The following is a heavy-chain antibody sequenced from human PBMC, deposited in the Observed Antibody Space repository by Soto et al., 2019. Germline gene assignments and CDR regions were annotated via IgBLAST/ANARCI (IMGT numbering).Heavy chain of an antibody. J-gene: IGHJ6*02. Sequence: SVKVSCKASGGTFSSYAISWVRQAPGQGLEWMEGIIPIFGTANYEQKFQGRVTSTADKSRSTAYMELSSLRSEDTAVDYCARPLYYYDSSGYPYPYYYYYGMDVWGQGTTVTVSS. D-gene: IGHD3-22*01. CDR2: IIPIFGTA. CDR3: ARPLYYYDSSGYPYPYYYYYGMDV. V-gene: IGHV1-69*06. CDR1: GGTFSSYA.